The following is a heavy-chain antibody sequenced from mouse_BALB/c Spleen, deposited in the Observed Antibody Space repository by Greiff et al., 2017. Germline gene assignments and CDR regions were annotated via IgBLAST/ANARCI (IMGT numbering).Heavy chain of an antibody. CDR3: ARGGNYVDWYFDV. Sequence: EVKLQESGGGLVKPGGSLKLSCAASGFTFSSYTMSWVRQTPEKRLEWVATISSGGGNTYYPDSVKGRFTISRDNAKNNLYLQMSSLRSEDTALYYCARGGNYVDWYFDVWGAGTTVTVSS. CDR1: GFTFSSYT. J-gene: IGHJ1*01. CDR2: ISSGGGNT. D-gene: IGHD2-1*01. V-gene: IGHV5-9*03.